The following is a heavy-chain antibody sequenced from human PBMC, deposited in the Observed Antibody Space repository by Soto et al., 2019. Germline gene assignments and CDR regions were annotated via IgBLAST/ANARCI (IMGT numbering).Heavy chain of an antibody. V-gene: IGHV4-39*01. CDR2: IYYSGST. CDR1: GGCISSSKYC. Sequence: SETLSLTCTVSGGCISSSKYCRGWIRQPPGKGLEWIGSIYYSGSTYYNPSLKSRVTISVDTSKNQVSLNLSSVTAADTAVYYCARINHYYDSSGYVDHWGQGTLVTVSS. CDR3: ARINHYYDSSGYVDH. D-gene: IGHD3-22*01. J-gene: IGHJ4*02.